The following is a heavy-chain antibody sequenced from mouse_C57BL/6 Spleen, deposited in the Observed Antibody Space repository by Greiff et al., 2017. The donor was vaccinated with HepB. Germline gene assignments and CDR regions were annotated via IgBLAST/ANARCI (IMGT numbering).Heavy chain of an antibody. J-gene: IGHJ3*01. Sequence: VQLQQPGAELVKPGASVKMSCKASGYTFTSYWITWVKQRPGQGLEWIGDIYPGSGSTNYNEKFKSKATMTVDTSSSTAYMQLSSLTSEDSAVYYCAREEELGRGFAYWGQGTLVTVSA. CDR1: GYTFTSYW. CDR2: IYPGSGST. V-gene: IGHV1-55*01. D-gene: IGHD4-1*01. CDR3: AREEELGRGFAY.